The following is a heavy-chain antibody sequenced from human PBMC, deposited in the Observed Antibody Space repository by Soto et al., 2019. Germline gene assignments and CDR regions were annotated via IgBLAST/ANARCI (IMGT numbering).Heavy chain of an antibody. J-gene: IGHJ3*02. CDR3: ARGGEYYYFVWGSYRPDSFDI. D-gene: IGHD3-16*02. V-gene: IGHV6-1*01. Sequence: SQTLSLTCAISGDSVSSNSAAWNWIRQSQSRGLEWLGRTYYRSKWYNDYAVSVKSRITINPDTSKNQFSLQLNSVTPEDTAVYYCARGGEYYYFVWGSYRPDSFDICGQGTLLT. CDR1: GDSVSSNSAA. CDR2: TYYRSKWYN.